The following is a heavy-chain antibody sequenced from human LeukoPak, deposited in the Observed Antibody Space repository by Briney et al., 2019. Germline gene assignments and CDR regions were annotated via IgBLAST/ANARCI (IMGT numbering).Heavy chain of an antibody. CDR3: ARQTGVGSGYSGYDLDY. J-gene: IGHJ4*02. CDR2: IYYSGFT. CDR1: GGSISSSSYY. D-gene: IGHD5-12*01. V-gene: IGHV4-39*07. Sequence: SETLSLTCTVSGGSISSSSYYWGWVRQPPGKGLEWIGSIYYSGFTYYNPSLKSRVTISVDTSKNQFSLKLSSVTAADTAVYYCARQTGVGSGYSGYDLDYWGQGTLVTVSS.